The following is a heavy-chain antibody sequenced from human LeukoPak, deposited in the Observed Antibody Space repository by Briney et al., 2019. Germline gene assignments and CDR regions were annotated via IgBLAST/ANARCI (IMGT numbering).Heavy chain of an antibody. CDR3: AKGLGTSGYHDY. J-gene: IGHJ4*02. CDR2: ISDSGDRT. V-gene: IGHV3-23*01. D-gene: IGHD3-22*01. CDR1: GFPFSNYS. Sequence: GGSLRLSCAASGFPFSNYSMTWVRQAPGKGLERVSGISDSGDRTYYADSVKGRFTISRDNSRDMLYLQMNSLRVEDTALYYCAKGLGTSGYHDYWGQGTLVTVSS.